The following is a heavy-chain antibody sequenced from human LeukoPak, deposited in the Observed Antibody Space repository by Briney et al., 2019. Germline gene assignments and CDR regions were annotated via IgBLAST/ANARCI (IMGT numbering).Heavy chain of an antibody. Sequence: SETLSLTCTVSGASTSFYYWTWIRQPPGKGLEWIGHISYSGGTKYNPSLKSRVTISLDTSKNQFSLRLTSVTAADTAVYYCARHNEDVQLFYGLDVWGQGTTVTVSS. V-gene: IGHV4-59*08. J-gene: IGHJ6*02. CDR1: GASTSFYY. CDR3: ARHNEDVQLFYGLDV. CDR2: ISYSGGT. D-gene: IGHD2-2*01.